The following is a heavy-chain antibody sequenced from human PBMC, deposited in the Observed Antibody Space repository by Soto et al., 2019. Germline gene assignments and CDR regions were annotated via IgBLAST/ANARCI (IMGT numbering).Heavy chain of an antibody. CDR3: ARDLAAGDY. Sequence: QVQLVQSGAEVKKPGASVKLSCKASGYTFINYYIHRVRHAPGQGLERMGIFNPTSGSTNYAQKFQGRVTLTMDTSTMTVYMELSSLRFDDTVVYYCARDLAAGDYWGQGTLVTVSS. CDR1: GYTFINYY. V-gene: IGHV1-46*01. CDR2: FNPTSGST. D-gene: IGHD6-13*01. J-gene: IGHJ4*02.